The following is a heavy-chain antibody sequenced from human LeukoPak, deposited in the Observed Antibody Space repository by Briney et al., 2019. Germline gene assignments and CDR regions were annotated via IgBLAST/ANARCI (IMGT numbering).Heavy chain of an antibody. CDR3: ARDGPTAAPFDY. D-gene: IGHD2-2*01. CDR2: INPSGGST. J-gene: IGHJ4*02. Sequence: ASVTDSFLASGYRFTNYDMHWVRQAAGQGLEWMGIINPSGGSTSYAQRFQGRVAMTRDTSTTTVYMEVNSLTSEDTAVYFCARDGPTAAPFDYWGQGTLVTVSS. V-gene: IGHV1-46*01. CDR1: GYRFTNYD.